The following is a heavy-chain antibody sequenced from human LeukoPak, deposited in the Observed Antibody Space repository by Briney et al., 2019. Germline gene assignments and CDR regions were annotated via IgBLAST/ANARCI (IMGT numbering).Heavy chain of an antibody. D-gene: IGHD2-21*01. V-gene: IGHV3-23*01. CDR1: GFTFSNYA. Sequence: GGSLRLSCVASGFTFSNYAMSWVGQAQGRGLEWIAALNGGRTFFQDSVRGRCTISRDNSKSTLYLQLNSLTGDDTAVYYCVKEVPTYGYFDYWGRGTLVTVSS. CDR3: VKEVPTYGYFDY. J-gene: IGHJ4*02. CDR2: LNGGRT.